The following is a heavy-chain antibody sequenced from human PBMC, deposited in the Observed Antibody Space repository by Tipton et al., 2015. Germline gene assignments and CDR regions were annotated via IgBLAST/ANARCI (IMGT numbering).Heavy chain of an antibody. CDR1: GGSISSSNW. CDR3: ARQHCYSTTCYAEFYYFDY. Sequence: TLSLTCAVSGGSISSSNWWSWVRQPPGKGLEWFGEIYHSGSTNYNPSLKSRLTKSVDKSKNQFSLKLSSVTAADTAVYYCARQHCYSTTCYAEFYYFDYWGQGSLVTVSS. V-gene: IGHV4-4*02. CDR2: IYHSGST. D-gene: IGHD2-2*01. J-gene: IGHJ4*02.